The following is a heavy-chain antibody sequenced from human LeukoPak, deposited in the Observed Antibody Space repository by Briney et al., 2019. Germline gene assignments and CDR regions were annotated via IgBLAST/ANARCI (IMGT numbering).Heavy chain of an antibody. Sequence: SETLSLTCTVSGGSISSYYWSWIRQPPGKGLEWIGYIYYSGSTNYNPSLKSRVTISVDTSKNQFSLKLSSVTAADTAVYYCARLRGSYYSIDYWGQGTLVTVSS. V-gene: IGHV4-59*08. J-gene: IGHJ4*02. CDR1: GGSISSYY. D-gene: IGHD1-26*01. CDR3: ARLRGSYYSIDY. CDR2: IYYSGST.